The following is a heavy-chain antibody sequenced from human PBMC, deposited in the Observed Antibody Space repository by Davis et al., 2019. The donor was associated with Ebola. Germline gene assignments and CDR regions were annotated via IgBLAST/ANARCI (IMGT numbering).Heavy chain of an antibody. Sequence: SETLSLTCTVSGGSISSYYWSWIRQPPGKGLEWIGYIYYSGSTNYNPSLKSRVTISVDTSKNQFSLKLSSVTAADTAVYYCARAYSSTWPEYFQHWGQGTLVTVSS. J-gene: IGHJ1*01. CDR2: IYYSGST. V-gene: IGHV4-59*01. CDR3: ARAYSSTWPEYFQH. D-gene: IGHD6-6*01. CDR1: GGSISSYY.